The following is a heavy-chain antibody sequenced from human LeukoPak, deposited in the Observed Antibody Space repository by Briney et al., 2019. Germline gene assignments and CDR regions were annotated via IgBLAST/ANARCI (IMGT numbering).Heavy chain of an antibody. D-gene: IGHD1-26*01. CDR1: GYTLTELS. CDR3: ATFNGGVGALDY. Sequence: ASVKVSCKVSGYTLTELSMHWVRQAPGKGLEWMGGFDPEDGETIYAQKFQGRVTMTEDTSTDTAYMELSSLRSEDTAVYYCATFNGGVGALDYWGQGTLVTVSS. CDR2: FDPEDGET. V-gene: IGHV1-24*01. J-gene: IGHJ4*02.